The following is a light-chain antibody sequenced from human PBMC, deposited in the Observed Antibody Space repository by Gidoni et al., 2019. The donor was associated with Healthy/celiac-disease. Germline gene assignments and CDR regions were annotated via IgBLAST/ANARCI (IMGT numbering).Light chain of an antibody. Sequence: EIVLTQSPATLSLSPGERATPSCRASQSVSSYLAWYQQKPGQAPRLLIYDASNRATGIPARFSGSGSGTDFTLTISSLEPEDFAVYYCQQRSNWHTFGGXTKVEIK. J-gene: IGKJ4*01. V-gene: IGKV3-11*01. CDR3: QQRSNWHT. CDR1: QSVSSY. CDR2: DAS.